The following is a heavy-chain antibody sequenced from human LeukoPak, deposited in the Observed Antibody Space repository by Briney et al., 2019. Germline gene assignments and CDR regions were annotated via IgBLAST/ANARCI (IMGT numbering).Heavy chain of an antibody. D-gene: IGHD3-10*01. Sequence: SETLSLTCTVSGGSISSYYWSWIRQPAGRGLEWIGRIYTSGSTNYNPSLKSRVIISVDTSKNKFSLKVRSVTAADSAVYYCARRVRLWTNDLYYYGTDVWGQGTTVTVSS. CDR3: ARRVRLWTNDLYYYGTDV. J-gene: IGHJ6*02. CDR2: IYTSGST. CDR1: GGSISSYY. V-gene: IGHV4-4*07.